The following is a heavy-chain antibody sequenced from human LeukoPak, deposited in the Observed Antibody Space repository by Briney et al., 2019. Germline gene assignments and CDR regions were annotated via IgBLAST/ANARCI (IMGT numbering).Heavy chain of an antibody. J-gene: IGHJ5*02. CDR3: ARGDGFGELLSSYNWFDP. Sequence: SETLSLTCAVYGGSFSGYYWSWIRQPPGKGLEWIGSIYYGGSTYYNPSLKSRVTISIDTSENQFSLQLSSVTAADTAVYYCARGDGFGELLSSYNWFDPWGQGTPVTVSS. CDR1: GGSFSGYY. V-gene: IGHV4-34*01. D-gene: IGHD3-10*01. CDR2: IYYGGST.